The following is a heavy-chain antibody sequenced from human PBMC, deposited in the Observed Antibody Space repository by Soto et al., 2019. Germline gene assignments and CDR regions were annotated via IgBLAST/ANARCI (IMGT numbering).Heavy chain of an antibody. Sequence: QVQLQESGPGLVKPSETLSLTCTVSGGSISSYYWSWIRQPPGKVLEWIGYIYYSGSTNYNPSLKSRVTISVETSKNQFSLKLSSVTAADTAVYYCARDLLRDSSGYYSAFDYWGQGPLVTVSS. CDR3: ARDLLRDSSGYYSAFDY. CDR2: IYYSGST. D-gene: IGHD3-22*01. CDR1: GGSISSYY. J-gene: IGHJ4*02. V-gene: IGHV4-59*01.